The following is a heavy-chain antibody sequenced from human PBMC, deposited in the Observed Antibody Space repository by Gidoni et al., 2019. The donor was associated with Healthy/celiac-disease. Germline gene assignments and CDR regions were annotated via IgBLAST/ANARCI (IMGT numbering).Heavy chain of an antibody. Sequence: VQLVQSEAEVKKPGSSVKVSCKASGVTFNNYAISWLRQAPGQGLEWMGGIIPIFGTTNYALKFQGRVTITADESTSKAYMELTNLRSEDTALYYCARIEGRGYLNWFDPWGQGTLVSVSS. V-gene: IGHV1-69*01. J-gene: IGHJ5*02. CDR2: IIPIFGTT. D-gene: IGHD6-13*01. CDR3: ARIEGRGYLNWFDP. CDR1: GVTFNNYA.